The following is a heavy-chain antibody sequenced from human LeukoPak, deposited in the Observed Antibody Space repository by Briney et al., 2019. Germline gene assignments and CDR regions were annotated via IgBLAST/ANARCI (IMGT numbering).Heavy chain of an antibody. Sequence: ASVKVSCKASGGTFSSYAISWVRQAPGQGLEWMGGIIPIFGTANYAQKFQGRVTITADESTSTAYMELSSLRSDDTAVYYCARERDDSSGYYRDAFDIWGQGTMVTVSS. CDR2: IIPIFGTA. V-gene: IGHV1-69*13. CDR1: GGTFSSYA. J-gene: IGHJ3*02. D-gene: IGHD3-22*01. CDR3: ARERDDSSGYYRDAFDI.